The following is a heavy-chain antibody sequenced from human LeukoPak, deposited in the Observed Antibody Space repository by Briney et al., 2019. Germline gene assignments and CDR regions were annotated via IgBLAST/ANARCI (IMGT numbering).Heavy chain of an antibody. J-gene: IGHJ4*02. Sequence: SETLSLTCTVSGRSISSYYGGWLRQPPGVGLEWIGYIYYSGSTNYNPSLKSRVTISVDTSKNQLSMKLSSVTAADTAVYYCARGPSKTPDYWGQGTLVTVSS. CDR3: ARGPSKTPDY. V-gene: IGHV4-59*01. CDR2: IYYSGST. CDR1: GRSISSYY.